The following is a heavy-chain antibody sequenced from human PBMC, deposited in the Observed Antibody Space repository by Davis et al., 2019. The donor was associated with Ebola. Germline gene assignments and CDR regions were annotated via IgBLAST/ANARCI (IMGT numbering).Heavy chain of an antibody. V-gene: IGHV3-66*01. D-gene: IGHD3-10*01. J-gene: IGHJ5*02. Sequence: GESLKISCAASGFTVSSNYMSWVRQAPGKGLEWVSVIYSGGSTYYADSVKGRFTISRDNSKNTLYLQMNSLRAEDTAVYYCAKGGSITMIRGWFDPWGQGTLVTVSS. CDR3: AKGGSITMIRGWFDP. CDR2: IYSGGST. CDR1: GFTVSSNY.